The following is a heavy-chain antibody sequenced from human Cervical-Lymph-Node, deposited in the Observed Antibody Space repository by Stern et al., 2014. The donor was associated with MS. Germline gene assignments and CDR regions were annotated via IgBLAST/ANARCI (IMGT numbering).Heavy chain of an antibody. D-gene: IGHD2-8*02. Sequence: QVQLVQSGAELKKPGSSVKVSCKGSGGSFSNFTISWVRQAPGQGLEWMGEIIPLFGIRPYAEKFQGRVTITADESTSTAYMELRSLTSEDTAVYFCARFSGWGQGTLVTVSS. V-gene: IGHV1-69*01. CDR1: GGSFSNFT. J-gene: IGHJ4*02. CDR2: IIPLFGIR. CDR3: ARFSG.